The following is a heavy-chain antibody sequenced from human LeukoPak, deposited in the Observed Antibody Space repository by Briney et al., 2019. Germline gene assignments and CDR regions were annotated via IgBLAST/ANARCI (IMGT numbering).Heavy chain of an antibody. CDR2: IYPGDSDT. J-gene: IGHJ4*02. Sequence: GESLKISCKGSGYSFTSYWTAWVRQMPGKGLEWMGIIYPGDSDTTYSPSFQGQVTISADKSISTAYLQWSSLKPSDTAIYYCARRLRNSRGIDYWGQGTLVTVSS. D-gene: IGHD1-7*01. CDR1: GYSFTSYW. CDR3: ARRLRNSRGIDY. V-gene: IGHV5-51*01.